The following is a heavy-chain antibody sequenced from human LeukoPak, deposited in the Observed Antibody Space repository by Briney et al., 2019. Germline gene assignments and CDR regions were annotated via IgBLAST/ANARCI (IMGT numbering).Heavy chain of an antibody. CDR2: IYYSGST. CDR1: GGSISSYY. CDR3: AREGIAAAGTFDY. J-gene: IGHJ4*02. D-gene: IGHD6-13*01. Sequence: SETLSLTCTVSGGSISSYYWSWIRQPPGKGLEWIGYIYYSGSTNYNPSLKSRVTISVDTSKNQFSLKLSSMTAADTAVYYCAREGIAAAGTFDYWGQGTLVTVSS. V-gene: IGHV4-59*01.